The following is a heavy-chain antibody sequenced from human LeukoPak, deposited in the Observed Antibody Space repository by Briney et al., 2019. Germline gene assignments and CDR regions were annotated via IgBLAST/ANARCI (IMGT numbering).Heavy chain of an antibody. V-gene: IGHV4-39*02. CDR2: VYYGRSP. CDR3: ARSSGAGTFSY. Sequence: SETLSLTSTVSGDSISRSTYYWAWIRQPPGKGLEWIGSVYYGRSPYFNPSLENRATISVDTSKNHFSLKMSSVTAADTAVYYCARSSGAGTFSYWGQGTLVTVSS. CDR1: GDSISRSTYY. J-gene: IGHJ4*02. D-gene: IGHD6-25*01.